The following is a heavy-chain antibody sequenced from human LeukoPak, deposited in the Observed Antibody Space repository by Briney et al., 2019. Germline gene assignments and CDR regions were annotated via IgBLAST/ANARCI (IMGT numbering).Heavy chain of an antibody. CDR1: GYSISSGYY. CDR2: IYHSGST. Sequence: PSETLSLTCAVSGYSISSGYYWGWIRQPPEKGLEWIGSIYHSGSTYYNPSLKSRVTISVDTSKNQFSLKLSSVTAADTAVYYCAGGGKNIVIGAFDIWGQGTMVTVSS. CDR3: AGGGKNIVIGAFDI. D-gene: IGHD2/OR15-2a*01. J-gene: IGHJ3*02. V-gene: IGHV4-38-2*01.